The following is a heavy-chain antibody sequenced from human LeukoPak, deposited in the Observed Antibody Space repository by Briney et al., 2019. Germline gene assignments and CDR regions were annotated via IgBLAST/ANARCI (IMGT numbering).Heavy chain of an antibody. Sequence: GESLKISCKGSGYSFTSYWIGWVRQMPGKGLEWMGIIYPGDSDTRYSPSFQGQVTISADKSISTAYLQWSNLKASDTAMYYCARREYDYGDYVPFDPWGQGTLVTVSS. CDR1: GYSFTSYW. J-gene: IGHJ5*02. V-gene: IGHV5-51*01. D-gene: IGHD4-17*01. CDR3: ARREYDYGDYVPFDP. CDR2: IYPGDSDT.